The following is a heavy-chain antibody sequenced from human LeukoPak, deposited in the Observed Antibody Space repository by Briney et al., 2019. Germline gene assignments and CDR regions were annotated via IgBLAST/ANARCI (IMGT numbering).Heavy chain of an antibody. CDR2: ISSSGSTI. D-gene: IGHD5-24*01. Sequence: GGSLRLSCAASGFTFSDYYMTWIRQAPGKGLEWVSYISSSGSTIYYADSVKGRFTISRDNAKNSLYLQTNSLRAEDTAVYYCARVRDGYNSLDYWGQGTLVTVSS. CDR1: GFTFSDYY. J-gene: IGHJ4*02. CDR3: ARVRDGYNSLDY. V-gene: IGHV3-11*01.